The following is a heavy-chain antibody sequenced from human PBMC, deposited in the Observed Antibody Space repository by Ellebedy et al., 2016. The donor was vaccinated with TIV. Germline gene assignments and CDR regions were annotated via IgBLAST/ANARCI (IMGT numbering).Heavy chain of an antibody. J-gene: IGHJ4*02. CDR2: IWYDGSNK. V-gene: IGHV3-30*02. Sequence: GESLKISXAASGFTFSSYGMHWVRQAPGKGLEWVAVIWYDGSNKYYADSVKGRFTISRDNSKNTLYLQMNSLRAEDTAVYYCAKDLSWGGTDGVDYWGQGTLVTVSS. CDR1: GFTFSSYG. CDR3: AKDLSWGGTDGVDY. D-gene: IGHD1-26*01.